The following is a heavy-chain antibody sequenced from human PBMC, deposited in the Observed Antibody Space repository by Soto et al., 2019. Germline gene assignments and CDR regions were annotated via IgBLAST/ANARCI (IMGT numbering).Heavy chain of an antibody. CDR2: ISGSGGGT. CDR1: GFTFSTFA. Sequence: EVQLLESGGGLVQPGGSLRLSCAASGFTFSTFAMSWVRQASGKGLEWVSAISGSGGGTYYADSVKGRFTISRDNSKNTLYLQMNSLRAEDTAVYYCAKDSTYYDFWSAYSYWGQGTLVTVSS. V-gene: IGHV3-23*01. J-gene: IGHJ4*02. CDR3: AKDSTYYDFWSAYSY. D-gene: IGHD3-3*01.